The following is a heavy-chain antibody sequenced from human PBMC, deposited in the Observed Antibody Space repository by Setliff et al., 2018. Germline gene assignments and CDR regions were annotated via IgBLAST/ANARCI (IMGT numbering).Heavy chain of an antibody. Sequence: PGGSLRLSCAASGFTFGSYWMSWVRQAPGKGLEWVANIKQDGSEKYYVDSVKGRFTISRDNAKNSLYLQMNSLRAEDTAVYYCARTDYYYDSSGYDYWGQGTLVTVSS. J-gene: IGHJ4*02. CDR1: GFTFGSYW. D-gene: IGHD3-22*01. CDR2: IKQDGSEK. CDR3: ARTDYYYDSSGYDY. V-gene: IGHV3-7*01.